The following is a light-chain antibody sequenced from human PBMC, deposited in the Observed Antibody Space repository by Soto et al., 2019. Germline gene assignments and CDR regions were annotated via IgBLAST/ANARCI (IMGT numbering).Light chain of an antibody. CDR1: QSLSSNY. V-gene: IGKV3-20*01. CDR3: QQYDNSIT. CDR2: DAS. J-gene: IGKJ5*01. Sequence: EIVLTQSPDTVSLSPGETATLSCRASQSLSSNYLAWYQQKPGQAPRLLIYDASSRATGIPDRFSGSGSGTVFTLTISRLEPEDFAVFYCQQYDNSITFGQGTRLEIE.